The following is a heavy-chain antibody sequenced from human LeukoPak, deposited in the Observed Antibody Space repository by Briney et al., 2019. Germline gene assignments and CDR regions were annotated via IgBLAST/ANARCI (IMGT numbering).Heavy chain of an antibody. Sequence: PSETLSLTCTVSGGSISGYYWSWIRQPPGKGLEWIGYMYDSGSTNYNPSLKSRVTISVDTSKNQFSLKLSSVTAADMAVYYCARVGGTNYYYYGMDVWGQGTTVTVS. V-gene: IGHV4-59*01. D-gene: IGHD3-10*01. CDR1: GGSISGYY. CDR2: MYDSGST. CDR3: ARVGGTNYYYYGMDV. J-gene: IGHJ6*02.